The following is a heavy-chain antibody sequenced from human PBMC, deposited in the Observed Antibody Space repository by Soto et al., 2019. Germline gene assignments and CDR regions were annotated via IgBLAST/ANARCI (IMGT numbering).Heavy chain of an antibody. CDR2: IYPGDSDT. Sequence: GESLKISCKGSGYSFTSYWIGWVRQMPGKGLEWMGIIYPGDSDTRYSLSFQGQVTISADKSISTAYLQWSSLKASDTAMYYCARLDYYDSSGYSGPFDYWGQGTLVTVSS. D-gene: IGHD3-22*01. V-gene: IGHV5-51*01. CDR3: ARLDYYDSSGYSGPFDY. CDR1: GYSFTSYW. J-gene: IGHJ4*02.